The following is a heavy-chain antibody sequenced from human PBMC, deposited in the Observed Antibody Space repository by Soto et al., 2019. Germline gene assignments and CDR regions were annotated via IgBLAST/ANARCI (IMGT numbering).Heavy chain of an antibody. CDR2: ISSSGSTI. Sequence: PGGSLRLSCAASGFTFSSYEMNWVRQAPGKGLEWVSYISSSGSTIYYADSVKGRFTISRDNAKNSLYLQMNSLRVEDTAVYYCAREGTGRNDAFDIWGQGTMVTVSS. J-gene: IGHJ3*02. D-gene: IGHD3-9*01. CDR3: AREGTGRNDAFDI. CDR1: GFTFSSYE. V-gene: IGHV3-48*03.